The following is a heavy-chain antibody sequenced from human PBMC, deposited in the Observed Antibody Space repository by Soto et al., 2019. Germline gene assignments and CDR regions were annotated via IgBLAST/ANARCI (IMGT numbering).Heavy chain of an antibody. J-gene: IGHJ6*02. Sequence: QVQLVQSGAEVKKPGSSVKVSCKASGGTFSSYAISWVRQASGQGLEWMGGIIPRSGTANYAQQFQGRVTITADESTSTAHVELSSLRSEDTAVYYCARSQGSSTSLELYYYYYYGMDVWGQGTTVTVSS. CDR3: ARSQGSSTSLELYYYYYYGMDV. D-gene: IGHD2-2*01. CDR1: GGTFSSYA. V-gene: IGHV1-69*01. CDR2: IIPRSGTA.